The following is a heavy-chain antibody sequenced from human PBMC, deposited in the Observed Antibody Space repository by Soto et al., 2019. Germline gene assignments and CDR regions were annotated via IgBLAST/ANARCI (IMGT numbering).Heavy chain of an antibody. CDR2: IIPIFGTA. Sequence: ASVKVSCKASGCTFSSYAISCVRQAPGQVLEWMGGIIPIFGTANYAQKFQGRVTITADESTSTAYMELSSLRSEDTAVYYCARVIFGVVFNWFDPWGQGTLVTVSS. J-gene: IGHJ5*02. D-gene: IGHD3-3*02. V-gene: IGHV1-69*13. CDR1: GCTFSSYA. CDR3: ARVIFGVVFNWFDP.